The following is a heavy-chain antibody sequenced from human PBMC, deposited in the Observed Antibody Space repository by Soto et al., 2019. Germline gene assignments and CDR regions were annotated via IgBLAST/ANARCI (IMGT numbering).Heavy chain of an antibody. Sequence: PGGSLRLSCAASGFTFGNYAMSWVRQAPGKGLEWVSSISAGGATAYHADSVKGRLTISRDSSKNTLSLQMTRLRAEDSAVYYWAKERGGTGWPLDYWGQGPLVTVSS. CDR1: GFTFGNYA. D-gene: IGHD1-1*01. J-gene: IGHJ4*02. CDR2: ISAGGATA. V-gene: IGHV3-23*01. CDR3: AKERGGTGWPLDY.